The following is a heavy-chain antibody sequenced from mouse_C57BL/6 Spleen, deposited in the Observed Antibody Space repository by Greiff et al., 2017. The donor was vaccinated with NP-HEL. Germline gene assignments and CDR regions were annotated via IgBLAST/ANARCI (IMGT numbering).Heavy chain of an antibody. Sequence: QVQLKQPGAELVKPGASVKMSCKASGYTFTSYWITWVKQRPGQGLEWIGDIYPGSGSTNYNEKFKSKATLTVDTSSSTAYMQRSSLTSVDSAVYYCSIGGFDYWGQGTTLTVSS. V-gene: IGHV1-55*01. J-gene: IGHJ2*01. CDR1: GYTFTSYW. CDR2: IYPGSGST. CDR3: SIGGFDY.